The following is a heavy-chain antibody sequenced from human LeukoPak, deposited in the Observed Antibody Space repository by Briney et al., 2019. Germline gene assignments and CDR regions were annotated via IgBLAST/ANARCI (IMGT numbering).Heavy chain of an antibody. Sequence: SSETLSLTCTVPGGSISSHYWSWVRQPPGKSLEWIGYVLDNVRTKDNPSLNSRFTLSADTSKNQFSLRLTSVTAADTAVYYCATIKRGNIFGFFDFWGQGILVTVSS. CDR3: ATIKRGNIFGFFDF. J-gene: IGHJ4*02. CDR2: VLDNVRT. V-gene: IGHV4-59*11. CDR1: GGSISSHY. D-gene: IGHD5-18*01.